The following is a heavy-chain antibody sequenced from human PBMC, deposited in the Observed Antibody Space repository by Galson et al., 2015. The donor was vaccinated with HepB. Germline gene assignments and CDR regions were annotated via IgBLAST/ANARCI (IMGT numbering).Heavy chain of an antibody. CDR3: ARHEDRRLAFDI. D-gene: IGHD1-14*01. V-gene: IGHV4-59*08. Sequence: QVQLQESGPGLVKPSETLSLTCTVSGGSISSYYWSWIRQPPGKGLEWIGYIYYSGSTNYYPSLKSRVTISVDTSKNQFSLKLSSVTAADTAVYYCARHEDRRLAFDIWGQGTMVTVSS. CDR2: IYYSGST. CDR1: GGSISSYY. J-gene: IGHJ3*02.